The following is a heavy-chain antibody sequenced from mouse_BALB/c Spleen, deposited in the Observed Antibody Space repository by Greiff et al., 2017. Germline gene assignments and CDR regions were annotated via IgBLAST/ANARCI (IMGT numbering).Heavy chain of an antibody. CDR3: ARWYWFAY. J-gene: IGHJ3*01. CDR2: ILPGSGST. CDR1: GYTFSSYW. V-gene: IGHV1-9*01. Sequence: QVQLKQSGAELMKPGASVKISCKATGYTFSSYWIEWVKQRPGHGLEWIGEILPGSGSTNYNEKFKGKATFTADTSSNTAYMQLSSLTSEDSAVYYCARWYWFAYWGQGTLVTVSA. D-gene: IGHD1-1*02.